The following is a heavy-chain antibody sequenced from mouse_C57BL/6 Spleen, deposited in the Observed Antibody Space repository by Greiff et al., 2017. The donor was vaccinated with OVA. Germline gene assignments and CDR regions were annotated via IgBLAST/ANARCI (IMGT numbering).Heavy chain of an antibody. CDR2: IWRGGST. V-gene: IGHV2-5*01. J-gene: IGHJ4*01. D-gene: IGHD1-1*01. CDR3: AKNRNYYGSSNYYAMDY. Sequence: QVQLQQSGPGLVQPSQSLSITCTVSGFSLTSYGVHWVRQSPGKGLEWLGVIWRGGSTDYNAAFMSRLSITKDNSKSQVFFKMNSLQADDTAIYYCAKNRNYYGSSNYYAMDYWGQGTSVTVSS. CDR1: GFSLTSYG.